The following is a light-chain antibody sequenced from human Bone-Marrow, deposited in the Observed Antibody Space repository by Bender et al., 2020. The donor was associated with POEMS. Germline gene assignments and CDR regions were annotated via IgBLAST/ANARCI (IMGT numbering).Light chain of an antibody. Sequence: QSALTQPRSVSGSPGQSITISCTGTSSDVGTNNYVSWYQHHPGKVPKLMIFEVTKRPSGVPDRFSGSKSGNTASLTVSGLQAEDEADYYCSSYTSTSTLVFGGGTKLTVL. CDR1: SSDVGTNNY. CDR2: EVT. J-gene: IGLJ3*02. CDR3: SSYTSTSTLV. V-gene: IGLV2-11*01.